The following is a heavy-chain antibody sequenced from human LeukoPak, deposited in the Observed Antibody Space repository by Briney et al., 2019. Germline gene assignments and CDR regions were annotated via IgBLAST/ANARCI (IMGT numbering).Heavy chain of an antibody. V-gene: IGHV3-30-3*01. Sequence: GGSLRLSCAASGFTFSSYAMHWVRQAPGKGLEWVAVISYDGSNKYYADSVKGRFTISRDNSKNTLYLQMNSLRAEDTAVYYCMNLDDDSSGYSGYWGQGTLVTVSS. J-gene: IGHJ4*02. CDR3: MNLDDDSSGYSGY. CDR1: GFTFSSYA. D-gene: IGHD3-22*01. CDR2: ISYDGSNK.